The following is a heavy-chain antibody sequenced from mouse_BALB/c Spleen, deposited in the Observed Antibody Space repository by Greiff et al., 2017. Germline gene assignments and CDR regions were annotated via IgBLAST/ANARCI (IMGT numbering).Heavy chain of an antibody. CDR3: ARENSPDFDY. V-gene: IGHV3-6*02. CDR2: ISYDGSN. CDR1: GYSITSGYY. Sequence: EVQLQESGPGLVKPSQSLSLTCSVTGYSITSGYYWNWIRQFPGNKLEWMGYISYDGSNNYNPSLKNRISITRDTSKNQFFLKLNSVTTEDTATYYCARENSPDFDYWGQGTTLTVSS. D-gene: IGHD5-2*01. J-gene: IGHJ2*01.